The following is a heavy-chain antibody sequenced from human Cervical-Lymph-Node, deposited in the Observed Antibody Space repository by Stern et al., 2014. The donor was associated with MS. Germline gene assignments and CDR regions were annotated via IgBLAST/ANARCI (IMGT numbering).Heavy chain of an antibody. V-gene: IGHV1-69*01. CDR1: GGTFSSYA. CDR3: ATPGGYGDYESGDYFDY. J-gene: IGHJ4*02. CDR2: LIPIFGTA. Sequence: DQLVESGAEVKKPGSSVKVSCKASGGTFSSYAISWVRQAPGQGLEWMGGLIPIFGTANYAQKFQGRVTITADESTSTAYMELSSLRSEDTAVYYCATPGGYGDYESGDYFDYWGQGTLVTVSS. D-gene: IGHD4-17*01.